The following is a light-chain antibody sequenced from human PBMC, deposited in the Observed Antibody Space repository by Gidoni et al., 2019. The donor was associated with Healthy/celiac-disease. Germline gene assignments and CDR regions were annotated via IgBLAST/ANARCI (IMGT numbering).Light chain of an antibody. J-gene: IGKJ4*01. V-gene: IGKV1-8*01. CDR3: QQYYSYPQPT. Sequence: AIRMTQSPSSLSASTGDRVTITCRASQGISSYLAWYQQKPGKAPKLLIYAASTLQSGVPSRFSGSGSGTDFTLTISCLQSEDFATYYCQQYYSYPQPTFXGXTKVEIK. CDR1: QGISSY. CDR2: AAS.